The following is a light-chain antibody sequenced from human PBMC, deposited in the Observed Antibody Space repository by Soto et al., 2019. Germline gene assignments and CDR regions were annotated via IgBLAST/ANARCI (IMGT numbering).Light chain of an antibody. J-gene: IGKJ4*01. CDR1: QSVMSSH. Sequence: VLTQSPGTLSLPPGERATLSCRASQSVMSSHLTWYQQKPGQAPRLLIYGASNRATGIPDRFSGGGSGTVFTLTISRLEPEDFAVYFCQQRSHWPPLTFGGGTKVEIK. CDR2: GAS. CDR3: QQRSHWPPLT. V-gene: IGKV3D-20*02.